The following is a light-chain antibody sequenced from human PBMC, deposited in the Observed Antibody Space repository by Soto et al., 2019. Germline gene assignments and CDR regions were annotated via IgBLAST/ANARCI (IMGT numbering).Light chain of an antibody. CDR3: SSYTSSSTLYV. Sequence: QSALTQPASVSGSPGQSITISCTGTSSDVGTYDYVSWYQQHPGKAPKLIIYEVTNRPSGVSNRFAGSKSANTAYLTISGLQAEDEADYYCSSYTSSSTLYVFGTGTKVTV. CDR1: SSDVGTYDY. CDR2: EVT. V-gene: IGLV2-14*01. J-gene: IGLJ1*01.